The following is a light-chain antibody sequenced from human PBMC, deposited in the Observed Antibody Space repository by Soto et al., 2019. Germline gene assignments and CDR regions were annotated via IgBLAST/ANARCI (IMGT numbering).Light chain of an antibody. Sequence: DIQRPQSPSSLSSCVGDRAAITCHASHDIKKYLNWYQQKAHIVPKLLIHDASTLASGVPSRFTGGGSGTDFTLTINNLQPEDVATYYCQQFDDLPLTFGGGTKVDIK. CDR3: QQFDDLPLT. J-gene: IGKJ4*01. V-gene: IGKV1-33*01. CDR2: DAS. CDR1: HDIKKY.